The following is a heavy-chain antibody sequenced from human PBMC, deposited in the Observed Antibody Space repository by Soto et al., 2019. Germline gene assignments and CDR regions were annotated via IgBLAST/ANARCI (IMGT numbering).Heavy chain of an antibody. CDR2: INHSGST. CDR3: ARGHGGSYGWFDP. J-gene: IGHJ5*02. Sequence: PSETLSLTCAVYGGSFSGYYWSWIRQPPGKGLEWIGEINHSGSTNYNPSLKSRVTISVDTSNNQFSLSLTSVIAADTAVYYCARGHGGSYGWFDPWGQGTLVTVSS. V-gene: IGHV4-34*01. D-gene: IGHD1-26*01. CDR1: GGSFSGYY.